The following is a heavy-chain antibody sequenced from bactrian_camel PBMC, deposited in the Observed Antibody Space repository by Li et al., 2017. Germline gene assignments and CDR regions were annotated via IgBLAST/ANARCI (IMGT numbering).Heavy chain of an antibody. CDR1: GFLYRSHV. CDR3: ALHHTGGNCRTLNQVSFEY. J-gene: IGHJ4*01. D-gene: IGHD2*01. V-gene: IGHV3S67*01. Sequence: VQLVESGGGLVQPGGSLRLSCAASGFLYRSHVMTWVRQAPGKEREGVATIYSLSTTTYDDSVKGRFTISRDYLQNTLYLQMSNLKAEDTAMYYCALHHTGGNCRTLNQVSFEYWGRGTQVTVS. CDR2: IYSLSTT.